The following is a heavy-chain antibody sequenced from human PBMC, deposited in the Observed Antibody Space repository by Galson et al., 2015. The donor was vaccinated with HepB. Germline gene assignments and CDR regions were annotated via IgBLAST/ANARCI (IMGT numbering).Heavy chain of an antibody. CDR2: IDHRGRT. J-gene: IGHJ6*02. CDR3: ARMQITAIPIGNYYHGVDV. Sequence: ETLSLTCAVAGGSFSDYCWTWIRQFPEEGVQWLGEIDHRGRTNYNPSLKSRLTISVDTSKNQFSVKLSSVTAADTAIYYCARMQITAIPIGNYYHGVDVWGQGTTVTVSS. D-gene: IGHD3-10*01. V-gene: IGHV4-34*01. CDR1: GGSFSDYC.